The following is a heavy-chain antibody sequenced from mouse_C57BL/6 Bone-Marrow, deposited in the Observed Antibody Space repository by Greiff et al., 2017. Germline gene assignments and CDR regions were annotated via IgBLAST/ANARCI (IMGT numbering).Heavy chain of an antibody. J-gene: IGHJ2*01. CDR3: ARYLRPYYFDY. CDR1: GFTFSSYA. D-gene: IGHD3-2*02. Sequence: EVQVVASGGGLVKPGGSLKLSCAASGFTFSSYAMSWVRQTPEKRLEWVATISDGGSYTYYPDNVKGRLTISRDNAKNNLYLQMSHLKSEDTAMYYCARYLRPYYFDYWGQGTTLTVSS. V-gene: IGHV5-4*01. CDR2: ISDGGSYT.